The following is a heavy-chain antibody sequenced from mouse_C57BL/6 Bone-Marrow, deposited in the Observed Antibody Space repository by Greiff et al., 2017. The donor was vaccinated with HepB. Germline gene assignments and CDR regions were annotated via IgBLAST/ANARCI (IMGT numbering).Heavy chain of an antibody. V-gene: IGHV1-81*01. CDR1: GYTFTSYG. CDR2: IYPRSGNT. CDR3: ASLYDYYGSSYYFDY. J-gene: IGHJ2*01. D-gene: IGHD1-1*01. Sequence: VHLVESGAELARPGASVKLSCKASGYTFTSYGISWVKQRTGQGLEWIGEIYPRSGNTYYNEKFKGKATLTADKSSSTAYMELRSLTSEDSAVYFCASLYDYYGSSYYFDYWGQGTTLTVSS.